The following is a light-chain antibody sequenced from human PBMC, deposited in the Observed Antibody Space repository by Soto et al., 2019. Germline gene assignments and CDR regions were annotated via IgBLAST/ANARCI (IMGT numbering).Light chain of an antibody. V-gene: IGLV2-14*01. Sequence: QSALTQPASVSGSPGQSITIYCTGTRSDVGAYNYVSWYQQHPGKAPKIMIYEVSNRPSGVSNRFAGSKSGNTASLTISGLQAEDEADYYCGSYTSSSSLVFGGGTKLTVL. J-gene: IGLJ3*02. CDR3: GSYTSSSSLV. CDR2: EVS. CDR1: RSDVGAYNY.